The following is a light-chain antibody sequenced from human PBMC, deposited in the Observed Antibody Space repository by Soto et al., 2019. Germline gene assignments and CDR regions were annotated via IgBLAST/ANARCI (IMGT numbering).Light chain of an antibody. CDR3: FSFTTDWTHV. Sequence: QSVLTQPASVSGSPGQSITISCTGSSSDIGAYNSVSWFQQYPGKAPKLIISEVSNRPSGVSNRFSGSKSGTAASLTVSGLQTEDEADYFCFSFTTDWTHVFGTGTKVTVL. CDR2: EVS. V-gene: IGLV2-14*01. CDR1: SSDIGAYNS. J-gene: IGLJ1*01.